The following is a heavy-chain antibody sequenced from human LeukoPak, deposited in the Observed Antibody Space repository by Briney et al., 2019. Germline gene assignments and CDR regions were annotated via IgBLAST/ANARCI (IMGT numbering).Heavy chain of an antibody. CDR3: ARGRTYNWIYGRAPVRYNWFDP. CDR2: ISYDGSNK. D-gene: IGHD1-7*01. Sequence: GRSLRLSCAASGFTFSSYAMHWVRQAPGKGLEWVAVISYDGSNKYYADSVKGRFTISRDNSKNTLYLQMNSLRAEDTAVYYCARGRTYNWIYGRAPVRYNWFDPWGQGTLVTVSS. CDR1: GFTFSSYA. J-gene: IGHJ5*02. V-gene: IGHV3-30*01.